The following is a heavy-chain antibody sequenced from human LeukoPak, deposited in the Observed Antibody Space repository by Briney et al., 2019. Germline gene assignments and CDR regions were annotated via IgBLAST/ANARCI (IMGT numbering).Heavy chain of an antibody. CDR3: ARLYCSGGGCYSAFDY. V-gene: IGHV3-7*04. CDR2: IKEDGGEK. D-gene: IGHD2-15*01. Sequence: GGSLKISCAASGFTFSGYWMSWVRQAPGKGLEWVANIKEDGGEKYYVDSVKGRFTISRDNAENSLYLQMNSLRAEDTAVYYCARLYCSGGGCYSAFDYWGQGTLVTVSS. CDR1: GFTFSGYW. J-gene: IGHJ4*02.